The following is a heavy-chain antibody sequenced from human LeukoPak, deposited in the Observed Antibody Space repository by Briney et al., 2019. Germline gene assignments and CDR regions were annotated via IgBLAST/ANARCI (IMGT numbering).Heavy chain of an antibody. J-gene: IGHJ4*02. CDR2: INSADNT. Sequence: GGSLRLSCAVSGFTFSSYAMSWVRQAPGKGLEWVSNINSADNTYYADSVKGRFTISRDNSKNTVYLQMNSLRAEDTAVYYCAKLWRGSHPRYFDHWGQGTLVTVSS. CDR1: GFTFSSYA. D-gene: IGHD1-26*01. CDR3: AKLWRGSHPRYFDH. V-gene: IGHV3-23*01.